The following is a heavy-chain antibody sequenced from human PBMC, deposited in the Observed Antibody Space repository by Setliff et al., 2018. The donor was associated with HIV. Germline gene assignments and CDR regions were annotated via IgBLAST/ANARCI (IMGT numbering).Heavy chain of an antibody. J-gene: IGHJ4*02. D-gene: IGHD3-10*01. CDR3: ARLSTTSRDFDS. CDR1: YDTISTADYY. V-gene: IGHV4-30-4*01. Sequence: SETLSLTCTASYDTISTADYYWSWIRQPPGKGLEWIGFVSYTGTTRYSPSLKSRITISIDTSKNQFSQQLSSVTAADTAVYYCARLSTTSRDFDSWGQGTLVTVSS. CDR2: VSYTGTT.